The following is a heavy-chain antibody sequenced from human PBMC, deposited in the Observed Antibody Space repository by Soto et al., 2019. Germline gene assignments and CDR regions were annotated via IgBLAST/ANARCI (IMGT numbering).Heavy chain of an antibody. D-gene: IGHD2-2*01. CDR3: AGAQLLQSMSYYYCYMDV. V-gene: IGHV4-59*01. J-gene: IGHJ6*03. CDR2: IYYSGST. Sequence: PSETLSLTCTVSGGSISSYYWSWIRQPPGKGLEWIGYIYYSGSTNYNPSLKSRVTISVDTSKNQFSLKLSSVTAADTAVYYCAGAQLLQSMSYYYCYMDVWGKGTTVTVSS. CDR1: GGSISSYY.